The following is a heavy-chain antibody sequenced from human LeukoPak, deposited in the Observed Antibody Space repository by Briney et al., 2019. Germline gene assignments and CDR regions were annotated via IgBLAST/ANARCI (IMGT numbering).Heavy chain of an antibody. Sequence: PSETLSLTCTVSGGSITSSPHYWGWIRQPPGKGLEWIASIYYTGSTYYNPSLRSRVTLSVDTSKNQFSLKLSSVTAADTAVYYCARYAVTAFGYWGQGTLVTVSP. D-gene: IGHD2-21*02. CDR3: ARYAVTAFGY. CDR2: IYYTGST. CDR1: GGSITSSPHY. J-gene: IGHJ4*02. V-gene: IGHV4-39*07.